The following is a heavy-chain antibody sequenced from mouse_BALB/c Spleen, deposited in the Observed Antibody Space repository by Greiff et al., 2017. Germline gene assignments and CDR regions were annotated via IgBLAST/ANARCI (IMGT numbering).Heavy chain of an antibody. J-gene: IGHJ1*01. CDR1: GFSLTDYG. CDR3: AKHNYYGSSYVRYFDV. V-gene: IGHV2-6-5*01. CDR2: IWGGGST. D-gene: IGHD1-1*01. Sequence: QVQLKQSGPGLVAPSQSLSITCTVSGFSLTDYGVSWIRQPPGKGLEWLGVIWGGGSTYYNSALKSRLSISKDNSKSQVFLKMNSLQTDDTAMYYCAKHNYYGSSYVRYFDVWGAGTTVTVAS.